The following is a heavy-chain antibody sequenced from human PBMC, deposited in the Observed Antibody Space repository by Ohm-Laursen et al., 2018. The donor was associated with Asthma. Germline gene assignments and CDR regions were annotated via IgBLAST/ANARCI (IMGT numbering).Heavy chain of an antibody. V-gene: IGHV4-31*03. CDR1: GDSISSGNNY. Sequence: TLSLTCTVSGDSISSGNNYWSWIRQHPGKGLEWIGYVYYSGLTYSNPSLRSRVSISVDTSKNQFSLSLTPVTAADTAVYYCARGTFYYESTGYYFFDHWGQGALVTVSS. CDR2: VYYSGLT. D-gene: IGHD3-22*01. CDR3: ARGTFYYESTGYYFFDH. J-gene: IGHJ4*02.